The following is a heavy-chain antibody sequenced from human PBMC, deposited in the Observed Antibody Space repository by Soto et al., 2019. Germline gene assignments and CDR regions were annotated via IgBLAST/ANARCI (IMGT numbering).Heavy chain of an antibody. D-gene: IGHD2-21*02. V-gene: IGHV4-59*12. J-gene: IGHJ6*02. CDR1: GDSISSYF. CDR2: IHYSGST. CDR3: AREHIVVVTASVYGMDV. Sequence: SETLSLTCTIYGDSISSYFWSWIRQPPGKGLEWIGYIHYSGSTVYSPSLKSRVTISVDTSKNQFSLKLSSVTAADTAVYYCAREHIVVVTASVYGMDVWGQGTTVTVSS.